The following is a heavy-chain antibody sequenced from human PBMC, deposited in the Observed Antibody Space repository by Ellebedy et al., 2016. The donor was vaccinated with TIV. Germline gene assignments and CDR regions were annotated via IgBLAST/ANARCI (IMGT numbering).Heavy chain of an antibody. Sequence: GGSLRLXXKGSGYSFTSYWIGWVRQMPGKGLEWMGIIYPGDSDTRYSLSFQGQVAISADKSISTAYLQWSSLKASDTAMYYCARLPSVRGIQHHYYYGMDVWGQGTTVTVSS. CDR3: ARLPSVRGIQHHYYYGMDV. CDR2: IYPGDSDT. V-gene: IGHV5-51*01. J-gene: IGHJ6*02. CDR1: GYSFTSYW. D-gene: IGHD5-18*01.